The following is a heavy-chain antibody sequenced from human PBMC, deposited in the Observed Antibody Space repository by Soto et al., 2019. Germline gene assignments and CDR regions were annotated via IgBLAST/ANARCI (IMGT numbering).Heavy chain of an antibody. CDR1: GFTFSSYS. CDR3: ARGGTTVTTSWFDP. V-gene: IGHV3-21*01. D-gene: IGHD4-4*01. J-gene: IGHJ5*02. Sequence: EVQLVESGGGLVKPGGSLRLSCAASGFTFSSYSMNWVRQAPGKGLEWVSSISSSSSYIYYADSVKCRFTISRDNAKNSLYLQMNSLRAEDTAVYYCARGGTTVTTSWFDPWGHGTLVTVSS. CDR2: ISSSSSYI.